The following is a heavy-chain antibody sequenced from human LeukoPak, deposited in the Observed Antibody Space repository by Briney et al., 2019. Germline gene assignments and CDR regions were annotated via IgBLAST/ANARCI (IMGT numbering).Heavy chain of an antibody. CDR1: GGSISTYY. CDR3: ARGGNYWPQWWFDP. Sequence: PSETLSLTCTVSGGSISTYYWSWIRQPPGKGLEWIGYIYYTGSTSYNPSLKSRVAVSLDASKNQFSLELNSVTPADTAVYYCARGGNYWPQWWFDPWGRGTLVSVSS. CDR2: IYYTGST. D-gene: IGHD1-26*01. J-gene: IGHJ5*02. V-gene: IGHV4-59*01.